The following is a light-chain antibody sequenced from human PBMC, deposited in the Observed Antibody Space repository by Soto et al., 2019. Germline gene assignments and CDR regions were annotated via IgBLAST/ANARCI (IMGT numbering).Light chain of an antibody. V-gene: IGKV3-20*01. Sequence: EIVLTQSPGTLSLSPGESATLSCRASQSVSSTYLAWYQQKPGQAPRLLIYRASSRATGIPDRFSGSGSGTEFTLTISRLEPEDFAVYYCQQYVNSPLTFGGGTKVEIK. CDR2: RAS. CDR1: QSVSSTY. J-gene: IGKJ4*01. CDR3: QQYVNSPLT.